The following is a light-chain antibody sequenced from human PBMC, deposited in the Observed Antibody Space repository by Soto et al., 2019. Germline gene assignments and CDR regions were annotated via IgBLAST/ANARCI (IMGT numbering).Light chain of an antibody. CDR3: QQLNNYPST. J-gene: IGKJ4*01. Sequence: GARVTITCRASQDISSYLGWYQQKPGKAPKLMIYAASTLQSGVPSRFSGSGSGTDFTLTINSLQPEDVATYFCQQLNNYPSTLGGGTKVDIK. V-gene: IGKV1-9*01. CDR1: QDISSY. CDR2: AAS.